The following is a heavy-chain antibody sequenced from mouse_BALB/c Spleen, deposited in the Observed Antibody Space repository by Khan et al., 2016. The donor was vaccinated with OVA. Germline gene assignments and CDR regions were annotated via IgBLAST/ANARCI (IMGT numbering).Heavy chain of an antibody. CDR1: GYTFTDYY. Sequence: QVQLQQSGAELARPGASVKLSCKASGYTFTDYYINWVKLRTGQGLEWIGEISPGCGDTYYNERFKGKATLTADKSSSTVYMQLSSLTSEASSVYFWARRNYFGYTFAYWGQGTLVTVSA. V-gene: IGHV1-77*01. J-gene: IGHJ3*01. D-gene: IGHD1-2*01. CDR2: ISPGCGDT. CDR3: ARRNYFGYTFAY.